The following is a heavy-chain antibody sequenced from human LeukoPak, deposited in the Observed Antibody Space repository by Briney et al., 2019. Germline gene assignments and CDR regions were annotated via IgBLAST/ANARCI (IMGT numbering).Heavy chain of an antibody. V-gene: IGHV4-61*02. D-gene: IGHD6-19*01. Sequence: SETLSLTCSVSGGSISSGSYFWTWIRQPAGEELEWVGRIFTSGDTNYNPSLKSRLIISVDTSQNQFSLKLSSVTAADTAVYYCARSSSSGWGFRFDPWGQGTLVTVSS. CDR1: GGSISSGSYF. CDR3: ARSSSSGWGFRFDP. J-gene: IGHJ5*02. CDR2: IFTSGDT.